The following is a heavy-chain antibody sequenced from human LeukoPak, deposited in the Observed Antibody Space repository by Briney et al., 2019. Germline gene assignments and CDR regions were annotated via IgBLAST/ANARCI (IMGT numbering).Heavy chain of an antibody. CDR2: IYYSGST. CDR3: ASLGYSSGPTFDY. V-gene: IGHV4-59*01. Sequence: SETLSLTCTVSGGSISSYYWSWIRQPPGKGLEWIGYIYYSGSTNYNPSLKSRVTISVDTSKNQFSLKLSSVTAADTAVYYCASLGYSSGPTFDYWGQGTLVTVSS. D-gene: IGHD6-19*01. J-gene: IGHJ4*02. CDR1: GGSISSYY.